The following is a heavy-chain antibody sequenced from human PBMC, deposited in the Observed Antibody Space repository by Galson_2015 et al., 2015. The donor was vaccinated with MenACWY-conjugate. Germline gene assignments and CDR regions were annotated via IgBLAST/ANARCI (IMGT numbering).Heavy chain of an antibody. CDR1: GYTFTHYG. D-gene: IGHD2-2*01. J-gene: IGHJ5*02. V-gene: IGHV1-18*01. Sequence: SVKVSCKASGYTFTHYGINWVRQAPGQGLEWMGWISAYNGNTKYAQNLQGRVTMTTDASTSTAYMELRSLRSDDTAVYYCARDRSRSNGYAWFDPWGQGTLVIVSS. CDR3: ARDRSRSNGYAWFDP. CDR2: ISAYNGNT.